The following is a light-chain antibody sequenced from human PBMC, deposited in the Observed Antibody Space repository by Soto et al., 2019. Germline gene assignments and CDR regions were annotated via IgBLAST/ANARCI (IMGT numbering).Light chain of an antibody. CDR2: DAS. Sequence: EIVLAQSPDTLSVSPGEIATLSCRASQSISRTLAWYQQKSGQPPRLLIYDASLRATGFPARFSGSGSGTEFTLTISSXQSEDFAVYYCQQYNNWPLTFGGGTKVDIK. CDR3: QQYNNWPLT. J-gene: IGKJ4*01. CDR1: QSISRT. V-gene: IGKV3D-15*01.